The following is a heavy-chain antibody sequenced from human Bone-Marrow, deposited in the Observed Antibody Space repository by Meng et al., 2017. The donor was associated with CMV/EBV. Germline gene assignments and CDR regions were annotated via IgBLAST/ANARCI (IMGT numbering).Heavy chain of an antibody. CDR3: AKMPRSLGAATHLDY. Sequence: LSLTCAASGFTFSSYAMSWVRQAPGKGLEWVSAISGSGGSTYYADSVKGRFTISRDNSKNTLYLQMNSLRAEDTAVYYCAKMPRSLGAATHLDYWGQGTLVTVSS. CDR2: ISGSGGST. CDR1: GFTFSSYA. V-gene: IGHV3-23*01. J-gene: IGHJ4*02. D-gene: IGHD1-26*01.